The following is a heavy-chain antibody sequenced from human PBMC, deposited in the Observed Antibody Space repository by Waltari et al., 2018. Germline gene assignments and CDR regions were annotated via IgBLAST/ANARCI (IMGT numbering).Heavy chain of an antibody. V-gene: IGHV2-5*01. CDR1: GFSLSSSGVG. CDR2: IYWNDDK. D-gene: IGHD7-27*01. Sequence: QITLKESGPTLVKPTQTLTLTCTFSGFSLSSSGVGVGWICQPPGKALEWLALIYWNDDKRYSPSLKSRLTITKDTSENQVVLTMTNMDPVDTATYYCAHATPYKWGSSFDPWGQGILVTVSS. CDR3: AHATPYKWGSSFDP. J-gene: IGHJ5*02.